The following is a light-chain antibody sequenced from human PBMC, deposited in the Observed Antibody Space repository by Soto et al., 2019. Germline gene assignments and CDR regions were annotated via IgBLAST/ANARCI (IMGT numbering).Light chain of an antibody. Sequence: EIVLTQSPGTLSLSPGERATLSCRASQSVSSSYLAWYQQKPGQAPRLLIYGASSRATGIPDRFSGSGSGTDFTLTISSLQPEDFATYSCQQSYSNPLTFGGGTKVEIK. V-gene: IGKV3-20*01. J-gene: IGKJ4*01. CDR3: QQSYSNPLT. CDR1: QSVSSSY. CDR2: GAS.